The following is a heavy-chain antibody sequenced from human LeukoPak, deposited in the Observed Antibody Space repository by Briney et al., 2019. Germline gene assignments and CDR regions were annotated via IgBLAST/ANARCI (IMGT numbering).Heavy chain of an antibody. CDR2: ISDYYGNT. J-gene: IGHJ4*02. Sequence: ASVKVSCKASGYTFTSYGISWVRQAPGQGREGMGLISDYYGNTNYAQKLQGRVTMTTDTSTSTAYMELRSLRSDDTAVYYCASDFGSGWYNLNYWGQGTLVTVSS. D-gene: IGHD6-19*01. CDR3: ASDFGSGWYNLNY. V-gene: IGHV1-18*01. CDR1: GYTFTSYG.